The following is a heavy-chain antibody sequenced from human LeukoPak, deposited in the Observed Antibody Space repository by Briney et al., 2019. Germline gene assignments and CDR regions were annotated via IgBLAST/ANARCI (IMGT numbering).Heavy chain of an antibody. Sequence: GSSVKVSCKASGGTLSSYAISWVRQAPGQGLEWMGRIIPIFGTANYAQKFQGRVTITTDESTSTAYMELSRLRSDDTAVYYCARADDYDFYNWFDPWGQGTLVTVSS. CDR2: IIPIFGTA. V-gene: IGHV1-69*05. CDR1: GGTLSSYA. D-gene: IGHD3-3*01. J-gene: IGHJ5*02. CDR3: ARADDYDFYNWFDP.